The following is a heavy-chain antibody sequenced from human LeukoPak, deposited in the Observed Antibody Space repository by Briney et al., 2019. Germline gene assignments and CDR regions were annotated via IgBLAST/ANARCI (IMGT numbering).Heavy chain of an antibody. Sequence: GGSLRLSCAASGFTFSDYTLNWVRQAPGKGLEWVSSISYSSEYIYYADSVVGRFTISRDNAKNSLHLQMNSLRAEDTAIYYCATDRGGYDPLDYWGQGTLVTVSS. CDR1: GFTFSDYT. CDR2: ISYSSEYI. J-gene: IGHJ4*02. D-gene: IGHD5-12*01. CDR3: ATDRGGYDPLDY. V-gene: IGHV3-21*01.